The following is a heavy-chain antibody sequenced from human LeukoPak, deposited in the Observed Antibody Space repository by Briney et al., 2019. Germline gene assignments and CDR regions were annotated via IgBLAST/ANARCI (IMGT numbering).Heavy chain of an antibody. CDR3: AKGNRDIVATIAFDY. D-gene: IGHD5-12*01. CDR2: VSGSGGST. V-gene: IGHV3-23*01. J-gene: IGHJ4*02. Sequence: PGGSLRLSCAASGFTFSSSAMSWVRQAPGKGLEWVSIVSGSGGSTYYADSVKGRFTISRDNSKNTLYLQMNSLRAEDTAVYYCAKGNRDIVATIAFDYWGQGTLVTVSS. CDR1: GFTFSSSA.